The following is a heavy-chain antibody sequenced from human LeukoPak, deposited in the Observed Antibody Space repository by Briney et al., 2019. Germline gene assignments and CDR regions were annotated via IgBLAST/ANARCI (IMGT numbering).Heavy chain of an antibody. J-gene: IGHJ4*02. V-gene: IGHV3-30*18. D-gene: IGHD6-19*01. CDR1: GFTFSSYG. CDR3: AKDRGEQWLVTSSDY. Sequence: PGGSLRLSCAASGFTFSSYGMHWVRQAPGKGLEWVAVISYDGSNKYYVDSVKGRFTISRDNSKNTLYLQMNSLRPEDTAVYYCAKDRGEQWLVTSSDYWGQGTLVTVSS. CDR2: ISYDGSNK.